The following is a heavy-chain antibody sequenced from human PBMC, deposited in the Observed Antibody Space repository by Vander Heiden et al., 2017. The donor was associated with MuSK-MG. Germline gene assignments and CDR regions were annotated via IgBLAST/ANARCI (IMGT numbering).Heavy chain of an antibody. V-gene: IGHV3-21*01. Sequence: EVQLVASGGGLVKPGGSLRLSCAASGFTFSSYSMNWVRQAPGKGLEWVSSISSSSRYIYDADSVKGRFTISRDNAKNSLHLQMKSLRAEDTAVYCGARGARGTIDYWGQGTLVTVSS. CDR1: GFTFSSYS. CDR2: ISSSSRYI. D-gene: IGHD3-16*01. J-gene: IGHJ4*02. CDR3: ARGARGTIDY.